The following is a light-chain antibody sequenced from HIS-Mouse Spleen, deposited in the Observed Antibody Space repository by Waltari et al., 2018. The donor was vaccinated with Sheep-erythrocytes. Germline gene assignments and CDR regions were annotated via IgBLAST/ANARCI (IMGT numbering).Light chain of an antibody. V-gene: IGLV2-8*01. CDR3: QAWDSSTAV. CDR2: EVS. J-gene: IGLJ2*01. Sequence: QSALTQPPSASGSPGQSVTISCTGTSSDVGGYNYVSWYQHHPGKAPKLVIYEVSKRPSGIPERFSGSNSGNTATLTISGTQAMDEADYYCQAWDSSTAVFGGGTKLTVL. CDR1: SSDVGGYNY.